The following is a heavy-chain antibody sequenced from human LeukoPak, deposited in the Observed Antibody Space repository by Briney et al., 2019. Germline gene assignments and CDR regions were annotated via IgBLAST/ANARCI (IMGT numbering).Heavy chain of an antibody. D-gene: IGHD3-16*01. CDR3: GRQMTTVITGVYYYYGMDV. CDR2: IYSGGNT. Sequence: PGGSLRLSCAASGFTVSGNYMTWVRQAPGKGLEWVSVIYSGGNTYYVDSVKGRFTIPRDNSKNTLYLQMNSLRAEDTAVYYCGRQMTTVITGVYYYYGMDVWGQGTTVTVSS. J-gene: IGHJ6*02. V-gene: IGHV3-66*04. CDR1: GFTVSGNY.